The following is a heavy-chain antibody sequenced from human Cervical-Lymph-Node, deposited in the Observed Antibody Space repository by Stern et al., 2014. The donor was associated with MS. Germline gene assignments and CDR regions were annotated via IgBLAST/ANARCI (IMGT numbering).Heavy chain of an antibody. CDR2: IYTDGST. CDR3: ARAIFGVNTAAMVPDAFDS. CDR1: GFTVSKNY. Sequence: EEQLVESGGGLIQPGGSLRLSCAAPGFTVSKNYMSWVRQAPGKGLEWVSLIYTDGSTYYAGSVKGRFTISRDSSKNKLFLQMNSLRAEDTAMYYCARAIFGVNTAAMVPDAFDSWGQGTMVTVSS. V-gene: IGHV3-53*01. J-gene: IGHJ3*01. D-gene: IGHD3-3*01.